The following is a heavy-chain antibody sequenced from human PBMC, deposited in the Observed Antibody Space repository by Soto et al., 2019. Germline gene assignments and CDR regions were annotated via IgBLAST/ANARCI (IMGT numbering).Heavy chain of an antibody. CDR3: ARGDGSGSFPFDY. CDR2: INHSGST. V-gene: IGHV4-34*01. D-gene: IGHD3-10*01. Sequence: PSETLSLTCTVSGGSFSGYYWSWIRQPPGKGLEWIGEINHSGSTNYNPSLKSRVTISVDTSKNQFSLKLSSVTAADTAVYYCARGDGSGSFPFDYWGQGTLVTVS. J-gene: IGHJ4*02. CDR1: GGSFSGYY.